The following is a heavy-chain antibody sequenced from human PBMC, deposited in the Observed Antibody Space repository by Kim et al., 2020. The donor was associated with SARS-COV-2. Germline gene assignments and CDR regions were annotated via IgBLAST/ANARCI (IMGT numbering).Heavy chain of an antibody. V-gene: IGHV3-48*02. CDR3: ASIAAADTYYYYYGMDV. D-gene: IGHD6-13*01. Sequence: GGSLRLSCAASGFTFSSYSMNWVRQAPGKGLEWVSYISSSSSTIYYADSVKGRFTISRDNAKNSLYLQMNSLRDEDTAVYYCASIAAADTYYYYYGMDVWGQGTTVTVSS. J-gene: IGHJ6*02. CDR2: ISSSSSTI. CDR1: GFTFSSYS.